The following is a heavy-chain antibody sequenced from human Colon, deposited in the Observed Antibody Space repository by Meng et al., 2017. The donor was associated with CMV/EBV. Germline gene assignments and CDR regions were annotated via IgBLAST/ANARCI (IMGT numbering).Heavy chain of an antibody. Sequence: LRLSCAASGFTFSGYWMHWVRQVPGKGLVWVSRIKTDGSDRDYADSVKGRFTISRDNAKNTLYLQMNSLRAEDTAVYYCVRDYYGSLWGQGTLVTVSS. CDR1: GFTFSGYW. D-gene: IGHD3-10*01. CDR3: VRDYYGSL. V-gene: IGHV3-74*01. J-gene: IGHJ4*02. CDR2: IKTDGSDR.